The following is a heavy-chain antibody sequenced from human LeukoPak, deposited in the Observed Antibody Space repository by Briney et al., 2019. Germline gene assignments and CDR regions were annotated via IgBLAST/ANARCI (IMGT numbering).Heavy chain of an antibody. J-gene: IGHJ4*02. V-gene: IGHV3-23*01. D-gene: IGHD3-22*01. CDR2: LSGSGSTT. CDR1: GFIFSSYA. Sequence: PGGSLRLSCAASGFIFSSYAMSWVRQAPGRGLEWVSSLSGSGSTTYYADSEKGRFTISRDSSKNTLYLQMNSLRAEDTAVYYCAKDTRYYDSSGYYRLDYWGQGTLVTVSS. CDR3: AKDTRYYDSSGYYRLDY.